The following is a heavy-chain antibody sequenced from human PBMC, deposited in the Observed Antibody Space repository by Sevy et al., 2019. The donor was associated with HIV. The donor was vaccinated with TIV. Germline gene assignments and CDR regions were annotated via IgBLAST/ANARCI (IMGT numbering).Heavy chain of an antibody. J-gene: IGHJ4*02. Sequence: GRSLRLSCAASGFSFTTYWMSWVRQAPGKGLEWLANIRENGGEKYYVDSVKGRFTISRDNAKSSLFLQMNSLRAEDTAVYYCTRDWAVGGTPTRLYFDSWGQGTLVTVSS. CDR1: GFSFTTYW. CDR2: IRENGGEK. V-gene: IGHV3-7*03. CDR3: TRDWAVGGTPTRLYFDS. D-gene: IGHD6-13*01.